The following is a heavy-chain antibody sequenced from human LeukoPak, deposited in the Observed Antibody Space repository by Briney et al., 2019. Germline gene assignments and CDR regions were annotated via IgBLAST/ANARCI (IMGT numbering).Heavy chain of an antibody. V-gene: IGHV4-34*01. J-gene: IGHJ4*02. CDR3: ARGTMVRGVIRHFDY. Sequence: NPSETLSLTCAVYGGSFSGYYWSWIRQPPGKGLEWIGEINHSGSTTYNPSLKSRVTISVDTSKNQFSLKLSSVIAADTAVYYCARGTMVRGVIRHFDYWGQGTLVTVSS. D-gene: IGHD3-10*01. CDR1: GGSFSGYY. CDR2: INHSGST.